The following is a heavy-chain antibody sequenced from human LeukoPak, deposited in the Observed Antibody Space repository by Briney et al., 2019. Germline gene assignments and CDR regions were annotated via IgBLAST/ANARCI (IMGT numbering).Heavy chain of an antibody. J-gene: IGHJ6*03. CDR3: ARVRWLRSSLGYYYYYMDV. V-gene: IGHV1-69*05. Sequence: ASVKVSCKASGGTFSSYAISWVRQAPGQGLEWMGGINPIFGTANYAQKFQGRVTITTDESTNTAYMELSSLRSEDTAVYYCARVRWLRSSLGYYYYYMDVWGKGTTVTVSS. CDR1: GGTFSSYA. D-gene: IGHD5-12*01. CDR2: INPIFGTA.